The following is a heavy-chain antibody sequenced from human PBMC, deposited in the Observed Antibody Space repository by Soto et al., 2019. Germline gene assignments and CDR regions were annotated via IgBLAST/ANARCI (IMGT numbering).Heavy chain of an antibody. CDR3: ARGESRYCSGGSCYTRHYYYYGMDV. Sequence: QVQLQQWGAGLLKPSETLSLTCAVYGGSFSGYYWSWIRQPPGKGLEWIGEINHSGSTNYNPSLKSRVTISVDTSKTQFSLKLSSVAAADTAVYYCARGESRYCSGGSCYTRHYYYYGMDVWGQGTTVTVSS. CDR1: GGSFSGYY. J-gene: IGHJ6*02. D-gene: IGHD2-15*01. CDR2: INHSGST. V-gene: IGHV4-34*01.